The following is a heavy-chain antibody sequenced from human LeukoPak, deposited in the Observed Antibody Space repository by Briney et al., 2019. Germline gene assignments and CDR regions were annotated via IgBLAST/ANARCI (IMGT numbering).Heavy chain of an antibody. CDR1: GYTFTSYY. CDR3: ARVARVGATVVYYFDY. D-gene: IGHD1-26*01. J-gene: IGHJ4*02. V-gene: IGHV1-46*03. CDR2: INPSGGST. Sequence: ASVKVSWKASGYTFTSYYMHWVRQAPGQGLEWMGIINPSGGSTSYAQKFQGRVTMTRDTSTSTVYMELSSLRSEDTAVYYCARVARVGATVVYYFDYWGQGTLVTVSS.